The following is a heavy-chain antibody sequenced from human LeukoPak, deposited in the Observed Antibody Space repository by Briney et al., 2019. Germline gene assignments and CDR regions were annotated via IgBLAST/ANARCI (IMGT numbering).Heavy chain of an antibody. D-gene: IGHD3-3*01. Sequence: ASVKVSCKVSGYTFTDYYMHWVQQAPGKGLEWMGLVDPEDGETIYAEKFQGRVTITADTYTDTAYMELSSLRSEDTAVYYCATGQLRFLEWLLGDYWGQGTLVTVSS. V-gene: IGHV1-69-2*01. CDR1: GYTFTDYY. CDR3: ATGQLRFLEWLLGDY. J-gene: IGHJ4*02. CDR2: VDPEDGET.